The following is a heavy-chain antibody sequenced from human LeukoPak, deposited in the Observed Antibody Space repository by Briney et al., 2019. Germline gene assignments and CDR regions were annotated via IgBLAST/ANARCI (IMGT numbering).Heavy chain of an antibody. D-gene: IGHD3-10*01. Sequence: GGSLRLSCAASGFTFSSYGMHWVRQAPGKGLEWVAVISYDGSNKYYADSVKGRFTISRDNSKNTLYLQMNSLRAEDTAVYYCAKEGLLWFGIDYWGQGTLVTVSS. CDR1: GFTFSSYG. V-gene: IGHV3-30*18. CDR3: AKEGLLWFGIDY. J-gene: IGHJ4*02. CDR2: ISYDGSNK.